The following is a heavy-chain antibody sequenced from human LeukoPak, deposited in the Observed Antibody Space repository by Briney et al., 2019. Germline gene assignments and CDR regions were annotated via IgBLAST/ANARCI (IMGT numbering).Heavy chain of an antibody. CDR3: TTDAAIIAAAGTGPY. D-gene: IGHD6-13*01. CDR1: GFTFSKAW. Sequence: KSGGSLRLSCAASGFTFSKAWMSWVRQAPGKGLEWVGRIKSKTNGGTTDYAAPVKGRFDISRDDSKNTLYLQMNSLKTEDTAVYCCTTDAAIIAAAGTGPYWGQGTLVTVSS. J-gene: IGHJ4*02. V-gene: IGHV3-15*01. CDR2: IKSKTNGGTT.